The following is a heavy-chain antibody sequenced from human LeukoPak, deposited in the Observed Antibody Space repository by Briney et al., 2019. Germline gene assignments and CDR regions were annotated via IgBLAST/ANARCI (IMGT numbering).Heavy chain of an antibody. CDR1: GGSISSSGYY. CDR3: ARDTGYCSGGSCYSHWFDP. V-gene: IGHV4-39*07. CDR2: IYYSGST. Sequence: SETLSLTCTVSGGSISSSGYYWGWIRQPPGKGLEWIGSIYYSGSTYYNPSLKSRVTISVDTSKNQFSLKLSSVTAADTAVYYCARDTGYCSGGSCYSHWFDPWGQGTLVTVSS. D-gene: IGHD2-15*01. J-gene: IGHJ5*02.